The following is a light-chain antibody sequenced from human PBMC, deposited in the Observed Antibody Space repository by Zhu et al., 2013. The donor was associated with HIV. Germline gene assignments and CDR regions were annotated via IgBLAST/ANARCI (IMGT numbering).Light chain of an antibody. J-gene: IGKJ1*01. V-gene: IGKV3-20*01. CDR2: GAS. CDR3: QQYGSSPGT. Sequence: EIVLTQSPATLSLSPGDRATLSCRASQSLDNNYLAWYQQKPGQAPRLLIHGASIRATGIPDRFSGSGSGRDFTLTISRLEPEDFAVYYCQQYGSSPGTFGQGTKVEVK. CDR1: QSLDNNY.